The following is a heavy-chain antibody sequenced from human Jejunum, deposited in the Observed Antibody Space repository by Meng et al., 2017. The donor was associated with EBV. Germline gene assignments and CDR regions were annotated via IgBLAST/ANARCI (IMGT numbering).Heavy chain of an antibody. J-gene: IGHJ4*02. CDR3: ARDQNGSYFAY. CDR1: GGSVSSGGYY. CDR2: IYNSEST. Sequence: QGQLQGPGPGLVRPSGTLSLTCTVSGGSVSSGGYYWSWIRQPPGKGLEWIGYIYNSESTNYKSSLKSRVTISADTSKNQFSLRLSSVTAADTAVYYCARDQNGSYFAYWGQGTLVTVSS. V-gene: IGHV4-61*08. D-gene: IGHD1-26*01.